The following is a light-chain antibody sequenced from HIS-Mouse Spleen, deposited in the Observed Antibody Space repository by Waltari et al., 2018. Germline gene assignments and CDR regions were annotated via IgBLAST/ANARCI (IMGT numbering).Light chain of an antibody. V-gene: IGLV2-14*01. CDR3: SSYTSSSTPWV. J-gene: IGLJ3*02. CDR1: SSDVGGYNY. Sequence: QSALTQPASVSGSPGQSITISSTGPSSDVGGYNYFPWYQQHPGKAPKLMIYEVSNRPSGVSNRFSGSKSGNTASLTISGLQAEDEADYYCSSYTSSSTPWVFGGGTKLTVL. CDR2: EVS.